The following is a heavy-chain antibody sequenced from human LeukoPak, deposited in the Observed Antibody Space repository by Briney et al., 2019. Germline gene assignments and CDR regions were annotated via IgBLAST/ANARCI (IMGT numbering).Heavy chain of an antibody. Sequence: SGGSLRLSCAASGFTFSSYAMHWVRQAPGKGLEWVAVISYDGSNKYYADSVKGRFTISRDNSKNTLYLQMNSLRAEDTAVYYCASGYRGPYYYYGMDVWGQGTTVTVSS. V-gene: IGHV3-30-3*01. J-gene: IGHJ6*02. CDR1: GFTFSSYA. CDR3: ASGYRGPYYYYGMDV. D-gene: IGHD5-12*01. CDR2: ISYDGSNK.